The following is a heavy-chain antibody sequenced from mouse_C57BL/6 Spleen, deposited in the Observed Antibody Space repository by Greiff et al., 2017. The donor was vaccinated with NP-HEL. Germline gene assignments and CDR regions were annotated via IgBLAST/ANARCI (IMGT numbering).Heavy chain of an antibody. CDR2: INPNNGGT. V-gene: IGHV1-18*01. Sequence: VQLKESGPELVKPGASVKIPCKASGYTFTDYNMDWVKQSHGKSLEWIGDINPNNGGTIYNQKFKGKATLTVDKSSSTAYMELRSLTSEDTAVYYCARRRTRSYEFAYWGQGTLVTVSA. CDR1: GYTFTDYN. D-gene: IGHD1-1*01. J-gene: IGHJ3*01. CDR3: ARRRTRSYEFAY.